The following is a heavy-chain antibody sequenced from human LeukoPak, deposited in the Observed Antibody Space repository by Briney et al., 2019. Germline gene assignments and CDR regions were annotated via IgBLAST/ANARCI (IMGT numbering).Heavy chain of an antibody. CDR2: IKSKTDGGTT. CDR1: GFTFSNAW. Sequence: GGSLRLSCAASGFTFSNAWMSWVRQAPGKGLEWVGRIKSKTDGGTTDYAAPVKGRFTISRDDSKNTLYLQMNSLKTEDTAVYYCTTPFWDHIVPRDYWGQGTLVTVSS. V-gene: IGHV3-15*01. CDR3: TTPFWDHIVPRDY. D-gene: IGHD5-12*01. J-gene: IGHJ4*02.